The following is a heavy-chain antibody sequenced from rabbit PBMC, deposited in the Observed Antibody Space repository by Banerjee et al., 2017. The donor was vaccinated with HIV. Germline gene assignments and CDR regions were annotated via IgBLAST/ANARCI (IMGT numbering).Heavy chain of an antibody. V-gene: IGHV1S45*01. D-gene: IGHD1-1*01. CDR2: IYAGSSGNT. J-gene: IGHJ4*01. Sequence: QEQLVESGGGLVQPEGSLTLTCTASGFSFSTRYYMCWVRQAPGKGLEWIACIYAGSSGNTYYASWAKGRFTISKASSTTVTLQMTSLTAADTATYFCARRDSSSTYAFNLWGQGTLVTVS. CDR3: ARRDSSSTYAFNL. CDR1: GFSFSTRYY.